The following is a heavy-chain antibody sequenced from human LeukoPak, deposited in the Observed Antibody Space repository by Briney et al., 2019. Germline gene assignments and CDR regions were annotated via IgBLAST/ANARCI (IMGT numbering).Heavy chain of an antibody. V-gene: IGHV4-61*02. CDR1: GGSISSGSYY. Sequence: PSETLSLTCTVSGGSISSGSYYWSWIRQPAGKGLEWIGRIYTSGSTNYNPSLKSRVTISVDTSKPHFSLKLSSVTAADTAVYYCARYDSSGYYYLPGAFDIWGQGTMVTVSS. CDR2: IYTSGST. CDR3: ARYDSSGYYYLPGAFDI. J-gene: IGHJ3*02. D-gene: IGHD3-22*01.